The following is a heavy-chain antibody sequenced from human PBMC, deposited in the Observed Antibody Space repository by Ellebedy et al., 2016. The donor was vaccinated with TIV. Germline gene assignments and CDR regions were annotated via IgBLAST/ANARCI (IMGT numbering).Heavy chain of an antibody. Sequence: MPSETLSLTCAISGDSVSSNGAAWNWIRQSPSRGLEWLGRTYYWSNWYYDYALSVRSRMTIKPDTSKNQFYLQLNSVTPEDTAVYYCVRDAAYGLHTYDIWGQGTMVTVSS. CDR1: GDSVSSNGAA. CDR2: TYYWSNWYY. J-gene: IGHJ3*02. V-gene: IGHV6-1*01. CDR3: VRDAAYGLHTYDI. D-gene: IGHD2-21*01.